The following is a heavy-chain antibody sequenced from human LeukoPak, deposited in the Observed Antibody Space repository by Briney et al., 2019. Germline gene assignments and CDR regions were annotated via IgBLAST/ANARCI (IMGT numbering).Heavy chain of an antibody. CDR2: MSGTGYHT. V-gene: IGHV3-23*01. J-gene: IGHJ4*02. CDR3: AKGAAIDH. Sequence: GGSLRLSCAASGFDFNNYAMSWVRQGPGKRLEWVSAMSGTGYHTYYADSDKTYYADAVKGRFTISRDNSKSMLYRHIKNLRLGDTAIYYGAKGAAIDHWGQGTLVTVSS. CDR1: GFDFNNYA.